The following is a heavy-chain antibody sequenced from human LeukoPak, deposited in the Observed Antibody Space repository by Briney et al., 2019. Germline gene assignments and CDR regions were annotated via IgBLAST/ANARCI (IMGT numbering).Heavy chain of an antibody. D-gene: IGHD3-3*01. CDR3: ARASSNYDFWSGYYSVRFGYFDY. CDR1: GGSISSGGYS. J-gene: IGHJ4*02. Sequence: TLSLTCAVSGGSISSGGYSWSWIRQPPGKGLEWIGYIYHSGSTYYNPSLKSRVTISVDRSKNQFSLKLSSVTAADTAVYYCARASSNYDFWSGYYSVRFGYFDYWGQGTLVTVSS. CDR2: IYHSGST. V-gene: IGHV4-30-2*01.